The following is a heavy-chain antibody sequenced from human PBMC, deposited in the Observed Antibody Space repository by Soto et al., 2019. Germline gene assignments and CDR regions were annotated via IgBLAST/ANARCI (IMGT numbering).Heavy chain of an antibody. CDR3: KPLYLQMNSLGAEDTAVYYCARAGCDGGSCYTLVGLSYGMAV. D-gene: IGHD2-21*01. CDR2: ISYDGNNK. Sequence: QVQLVESGGGVVQPGRSLRLSCAASGFTFSSYAMYWVRQAPGKGLEWVAVISYDGNNKYYADSVKGRFTISRDNSKNKHSPDAVNGRFSTSRDKSRKPLYLQMNSLGAEDTAVYYCARAGCDGGSCYTLVGLSYGMAVWGQGTTVTASS. J-gene: IGHJ6*02. V-gene: IGHV3-30-3*01. CDR1: GFTFSSYA.